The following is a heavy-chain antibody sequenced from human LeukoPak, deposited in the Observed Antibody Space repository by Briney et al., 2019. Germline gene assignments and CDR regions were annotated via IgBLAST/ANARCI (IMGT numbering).Heavy chain of an antibody. CDR2: SYYSGST. CDR3: ARRPSSRFNWFDP. Sequence: ETLSLTCTVSGGSISSSSYYWGWIRQHPGKGLEWVGSSYYSGSTYYNPSLKSRVTISVDTSKNQFSLKLSSVTAADTAVYYCARRPSSRFNWFDPWGQGTLVTVSS. V-gene: IGHV4-39*01. J-gene: IGHJ5*02. CDR1: GGSISSSSYY.